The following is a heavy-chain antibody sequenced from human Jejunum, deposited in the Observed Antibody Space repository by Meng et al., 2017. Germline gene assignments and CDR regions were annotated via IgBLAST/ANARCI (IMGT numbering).Heavy chain of an antibody. CDR2: INQSGST. V-gene: IGHV4-34*01. J-gene: IGHJ4*02. D-gene: IGHD3-9*01. Sequence: SETLSLTCAVYGGSSSAYYWTWIRQPPGRGLEWIGEINQSGSTNYNPSPKSRLTISVDTSKNQFSLKLTSVTAADTAVYSCARGQGNALRYFDWLPPRLYYFNYWGQGTLVTVSS. CDR1: GGSSSAYY. CDR3: ARGQGNALRYFDWLPPRLYYFNY.